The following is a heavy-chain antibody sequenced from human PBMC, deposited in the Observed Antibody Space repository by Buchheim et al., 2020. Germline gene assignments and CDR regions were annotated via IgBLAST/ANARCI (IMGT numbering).Heavy chain of an antibody. CDR3: ASTGMNCSGGSCYHYYYGMDV. CDR2: IYYSGST. J-gene: IGHJ6*02. D-gene: IGHD2-15*01. Sequence: QLQLQESGPGLVKPSETLSLTCTVSGGSISSSSYYWGWIRQPPGKGLEWIGSIYYSGSTYYNPSLKSRVTIFVDTSKNQFSLKLSSVTAADTAMYYCASTGMNCSGGSCYHYYYGMDVWGQGTT. V-gene: IGHV4-39*01. CDR1: GGSISSSSYY.